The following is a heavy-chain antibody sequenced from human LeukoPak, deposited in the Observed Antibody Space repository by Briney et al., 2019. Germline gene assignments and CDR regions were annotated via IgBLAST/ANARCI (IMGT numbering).Heavy chain of an antibody. V-gene: IGHV1-8*01. J-gene: IGHJ3*02. CDR1: GYTFTSYD. CDR2: MNPNSGNT. D-gene: IGHD1-26*01. CDR3: ARPPRVGATAGYAFDI. Sequence: ASVKASCKASGYTFTSYDIDWVRQATGQGLEWMGWMNPNSGNTGYAQKFQGRVTMTRNTSISTAYMELSSLRSEDTAVYYCARPPRVGATAGYAFDIWGQGTMVTVSS.